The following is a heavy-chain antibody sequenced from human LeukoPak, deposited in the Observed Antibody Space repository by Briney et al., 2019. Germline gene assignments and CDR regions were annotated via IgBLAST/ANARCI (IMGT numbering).Heavy chain of an antibody. CDR2: SRNKAKSYTT. J-gene: IGHJ4*02. D-gene: IGHD6-19*01. CDR1: GFTFSDHF. Sequence: GGSLRLSCAISGFTFSDHFLDWVRQAPGKGLEWVGRSRNKAKSYTTEYAASVKGRFTISRDDSKNSLYLQMDSLKTEDTAVYYCVRVGSVAGSDYLDYWGQGTLVTVSS. V-gene: IGHV3-72*01. CDR3: VRVGSVAGSDYLDY.